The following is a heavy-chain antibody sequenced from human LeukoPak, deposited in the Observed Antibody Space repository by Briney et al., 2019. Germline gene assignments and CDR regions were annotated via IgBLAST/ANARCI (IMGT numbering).Heavy chain of an antibody. Sequence: GASVKVSCKASGYTFTSYDINWARQATGQGLEWMGWMNPNSGNTGYAQKFQGRVTMTSNTSISTAYMELSSLRSEDTAVYYCARVQLALDPGASGMDVWGQGATVTVSS. V-gene: IGHV1-8*01. D-gene: IGHD3-3*02. CDR2: MNPNSGNT. CDR1: GYTFTSYD. J-gene: IGHJ6*02. CDR3: ARVQLALDPGASGMDV.